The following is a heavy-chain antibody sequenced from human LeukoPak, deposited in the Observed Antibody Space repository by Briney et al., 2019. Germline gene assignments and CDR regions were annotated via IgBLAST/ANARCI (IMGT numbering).Heavy chain of an antibody. CDR1: GGSISSSSYY. D-gene: IGHD3-3*01. V-gene: IGHV4-39*07. Sequence: SETLSLTCTVSGGSISSSSYYWGWIRQPPGKGLEWIGSIYHSGSTYYNPSLKSRVTISVDTSKNQFSLKLSSVTAADTAVYYCATGGYYDFWSGYYAARGWFDPWGQGTLVTVSS. J-gene: IGHJ5*02. CDR2: IYHSGST. CDR3: ATGGYYDFWSGYYAARGWFDP.